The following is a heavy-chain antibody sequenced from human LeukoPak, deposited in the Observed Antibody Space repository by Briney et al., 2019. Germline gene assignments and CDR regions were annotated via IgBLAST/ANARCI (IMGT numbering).Heavy chain of an antibody. Sequence: PGGSLRLSCAASGFSVSNNYMTWVRQAPGKGLEWVSVVYSGGSTYYADSVKGRFTISRDNSKNTLYLQMNSLRAEDTAVYYCARDRTGTTFGYYSYGMDVWGQGTTVTVSS. CDR3: ARDRTGTTFGYYSYGMDV. J-gene: IGHJ6*02. CDR2: VYSGGST. D-gene: IGHD1-1*01. V-gene: IGHV3-66*01. CDR1: GFSVSNNY.